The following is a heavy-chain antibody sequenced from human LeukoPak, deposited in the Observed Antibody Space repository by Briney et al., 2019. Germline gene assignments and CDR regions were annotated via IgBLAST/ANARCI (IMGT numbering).Heavy chain of an antibody. V-gene: IGHV3-7*01. Sequence: PGGSLRLSCAASGFTFSSHWMSWVRQAPGKGLEWVANINQNGGVKLYVDSVKGRFTISRDNAKNSLFLQMGSLRVEDTAVYYCARVEENEGTYFRPFDHWGQGTLVTVFS. CDR1: GFTFSSHW. J-gene: IGHJ4*02. CDR3: ARVEENEGTYFRPFDH. CDR2: INQNGGVK. D-gene: IGHD3-10*01.